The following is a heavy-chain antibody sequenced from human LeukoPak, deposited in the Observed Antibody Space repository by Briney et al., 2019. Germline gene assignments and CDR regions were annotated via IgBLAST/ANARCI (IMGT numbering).Heavy chain of an antibody. CDR3: TREDHSNYNY. CDR1: GFTFSTYA. V-gene: IGHV3-48*04. J-gene: IGHJ4*02. CDR2: ISSSGTNI. Sequence: GRSLRLSCAASGFTFSTYAMHWVRQAPGKGLEWVSYISSSGTNIYYAGSVKGRFIISRDNAKNSLYLQMNSLRAEDTAVYYCTREDHSNYNYWGQGTLVTVSS. D-gene: IGHD4-11*01.